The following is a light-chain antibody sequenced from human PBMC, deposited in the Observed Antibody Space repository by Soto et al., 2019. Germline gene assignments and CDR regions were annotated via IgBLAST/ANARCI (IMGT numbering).Light chain of an antibody. J-gene: IGKJ4*01. V-gene: IGKV3-20*01. CDR3: QQYGSSPLT. CDR2: GAS. Sequence: EIVLTQSPGTLSLSPGERATLSCRASQSVPSKYLAWYQQNPGQAPRLLVFGASSRATGIPDRFSGSGSGTDFTLTISRLEPEDFAVYYCQQYGSSPLTFGGGTKVDIK. CDR1: QSVPSKY.